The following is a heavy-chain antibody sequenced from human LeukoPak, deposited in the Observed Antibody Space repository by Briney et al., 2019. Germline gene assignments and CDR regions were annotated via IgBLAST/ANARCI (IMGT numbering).Heavy chain of an antibody. CDR1: GFTFDDYG. CDR2: INWNGDST. Sequence: GGPLRLSCAASGFTFDDYGMSWVRRAPGKGLEWVSGINWNGDSTNYADSVKGRFTISRDNAKNSLYLQVNSLRAEDTALYYCARGFYYDSGATWRAFNIWGQGTMVTVYS. J-gene: IGHJ3*02. V-gene: IGHV3-20*04. D-gene: IGHD3-22*01. CDR3: ARGFYYDSGATWRAFNI.